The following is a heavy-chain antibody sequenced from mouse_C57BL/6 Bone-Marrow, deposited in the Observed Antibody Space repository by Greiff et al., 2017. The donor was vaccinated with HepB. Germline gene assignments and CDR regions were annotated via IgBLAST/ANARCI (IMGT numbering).Heavy chain of an antibody. CDR1: GFTFSDYG. Sequence: EVHLVESGGGLVKPGGSLKLSCAASGFTFSDYGMAWVRQAPRKGPEWVAFISNLAYSIYYADTVTGRFTISRENAKNTLYLEMSSLRSEDTAMYYCARPFYGYGFAYWGQGTLVTVSA. CDR2: ISNLAYSI. D-gene: IGHD2-2*01. V-gene: IGHV5-15*01. J-gene: IGHJ3*01. CDR3: ARPFYGYGFAY.